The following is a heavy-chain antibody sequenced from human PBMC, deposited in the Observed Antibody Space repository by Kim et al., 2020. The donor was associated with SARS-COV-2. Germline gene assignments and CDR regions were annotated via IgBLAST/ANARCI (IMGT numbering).Heavy chain of an antibody. CDR2: IYTSGST. Sequence: SETLSLTCTVSGGSISSGSYYWSWIRQPAGKGLEWIGRIYTSGSTNYNPSLKSRVTISVDTSKNQFSLKLSSVTAADTAVYYCARVGASWFDPLGQGTLVTVSS. D-gene: IGHD3-16*01. V-gene: IGHV4-61*02. CDR3: ARVGASWFDP. CDR1: GGSISSGSYY. J-gene: IGHJ5*02.